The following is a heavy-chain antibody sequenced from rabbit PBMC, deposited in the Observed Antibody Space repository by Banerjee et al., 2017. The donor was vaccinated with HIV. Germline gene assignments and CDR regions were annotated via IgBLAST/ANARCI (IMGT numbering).Heavy chain of an antibody. CDR3: ARVEADSGDLTRLDL. Sequence: EESGGGLVQPEGSLALTCKASGFSFSSSYWICWVRQAPGKGLEWIGCIYTDTGTTYYASWAKGRFTISKTSSTTVTLQMTSLTAADTATYFCARVEADSGDLTRLDLWGPGTLVTVS. D-gene: IGHD1-1*01. V-gene: IGHV1S45*01. J-gene: IGHJ3*01. CDR2: IYTDTGTT. CDR1: GFSFSSSYW.